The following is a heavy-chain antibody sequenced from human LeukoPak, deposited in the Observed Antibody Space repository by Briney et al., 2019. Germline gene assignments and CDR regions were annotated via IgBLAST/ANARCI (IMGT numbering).Heavy chain of an antibody. D-gene: IGHD1-26*01. Sequence: GNSLKISCKGSGYNFSSFRIGWVRQVPGEGLEWMGSIYPRNSEATYSPSFQGHVTISADTSISTAYLQWRGLKASDSAIYYCARGVGASDNWFDPWGQGTLVIVSS. CDR2: IYPRNSEA. CDR3: ARGVGASDNWFDP. V-gene: IGHV5-51*01. CDR1: GYNFSSFR. J-gene: IGHJ5*02.